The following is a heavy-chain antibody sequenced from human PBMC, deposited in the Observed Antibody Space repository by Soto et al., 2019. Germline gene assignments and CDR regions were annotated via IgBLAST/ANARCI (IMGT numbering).Heavy chain of an antibody. CDR3: TKVLGYCSGGNCFTFDY. V-gene: IGHV3-15*01. J-gene: IGHJ4*01. CDR2: IKSKADGGTT. Sequence: EVQLVESGGGLVKPGGSLRLSCAASGFPFSKAWMSWVRQVPGKGLEWVGRIKSKADGGTTDYAAPVKGRFTISSDDSSNTLYLQMNSLKTEDTAVYYCTKVLGYCSGGNCFTFDYWGHGAVVTVSS. D-gene: IGHD2-15*01. CDR1: GFPFSKAW.